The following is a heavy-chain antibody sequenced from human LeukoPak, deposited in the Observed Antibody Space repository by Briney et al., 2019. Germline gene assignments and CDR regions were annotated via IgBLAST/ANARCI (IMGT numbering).Heavy chain of an antibody. CDR2: ISAYDGNT. Sequence: VASVKVSXKASGYTFTSYGISWVRQAPGQGLEWMGWISAYDGNTNYAQKLQGRVTMTTDTSTSTAYMELRSLRSDDTAVYYCARDQRVEMATWYYFDYWGQGTLVTVSS. CDR3: ARDQRVEMATWYYFDY. J-gene: IGHJ4*02. CDR1: GYTFTSYG. V-gene: IGHV1-18*01. D-gene: IGHD5-24*01.